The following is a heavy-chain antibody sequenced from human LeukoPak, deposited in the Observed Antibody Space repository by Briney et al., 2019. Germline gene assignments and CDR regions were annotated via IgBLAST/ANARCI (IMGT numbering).Heavy chain of an antibody. J-gene: IGHJ4*02. V-gene: IGHV1-2*02. CDR3: VPHQQLVRGFDY. CDR2: INPNSGGT. Sequence: ASVKVSCKASGYTFTGYYMHWVRQAPGQGLEWMGWINPNSGGTNYAQKLQGRVTMTRDTSISTAYMELSRLRSDDTAVYYCVPHQQLVRGFDYWGQGTLVTVSS. D-gene: IGHD6-13*01. CDR1: GYTFTGYY.